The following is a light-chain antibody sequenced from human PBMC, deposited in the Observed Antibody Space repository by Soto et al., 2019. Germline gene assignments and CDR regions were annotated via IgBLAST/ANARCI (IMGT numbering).Light chain of an antibody. J-gene: IGKJ5*01. V-gene: IGKV1-5*03. CDR2: KAS. CDR1: QTISSW. Sequence: DSQLPQSPSTLSGSVGDRVTITCRASQTISSWLAWYQQKPGKAPKLLSYKASTLKSGVPSRFSGSGSGTECTLTISSLQPEDFATYYCQQLNSYPSISFGQGTRLEIK. CDR3: QQLNSYPSIS.